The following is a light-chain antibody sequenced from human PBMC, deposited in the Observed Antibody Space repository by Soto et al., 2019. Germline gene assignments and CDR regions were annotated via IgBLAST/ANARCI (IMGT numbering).Light chain of an antibody. CDR1: QSVSSNY. Sequence: EIVLTQSPGTLSLSPGERATLSCRASQSVSSNYLAWYQQKPGQAPRLLIYGASSRATGIPDRFWGSGSGTDFTLTISRLEPDDCAVYYCQKGGSSLWTVGQATKVEIK. CDR3: QKGGSSLWT. CDR2: GAS. V-gene: IGKV3-20*01. J-gene: IGKJ1*01.